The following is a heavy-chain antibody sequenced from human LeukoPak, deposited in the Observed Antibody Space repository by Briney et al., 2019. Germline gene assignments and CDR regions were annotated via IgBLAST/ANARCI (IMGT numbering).Heavy chain of an antibody. V-gene: IGHV3-23*01. CDR2: ISTGGATT. D-gene: IGHD2-21*02. CDR3: AKDYGGDPFDY. Sequence: GGSLRLSCAASGFTFSSYAMSWVRQAPGEGLEWVSAISTGGATTYYADSVKGRFTISRDNSKNTLYLQMNSLRAEDSAVYYCAKDYGGDPFDYWGQGTLVTVSS. CDR1: GFTFSSYA. J-gene: IGHJ4*02.